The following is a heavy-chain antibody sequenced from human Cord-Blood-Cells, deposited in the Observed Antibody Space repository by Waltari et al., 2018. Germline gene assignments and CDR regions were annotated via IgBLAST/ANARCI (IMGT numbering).Heavy chain of an antibody. J-gene: IGHJ4*02. D-gene: IGHD2-15*01. Sequence: QVQLQESGPGLVKPSETLSLTCTVSGGPISSYYWSWIRQPPGKGLEWIGYIYYSGSTKYNPSLKSRVTISVDTSKNQFSLKLSSVTAADTVVYYCARDGLGGGNFDYWGQGTLVTVSS. V-gene: IGHV4-59*01. CDR3: ARDGLGGGNFDY. CDR2: IYYSGST. CDR1: GGPISSYY.